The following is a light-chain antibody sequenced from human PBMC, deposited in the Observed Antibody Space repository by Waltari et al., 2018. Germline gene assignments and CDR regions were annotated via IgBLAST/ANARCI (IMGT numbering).Light chain of an antibody. CDR3: HAWRSGLLV. CDR1: SGHSDYA. CDR2: LNSDGSH. V-gene: IGLV4-69*01. J-gene: IGLJ2*01. Sequence: QLVLTQSPSASASLGASVKLTCTLSSGHSDYAIAWHQQQPGKGPRYLMKLNSDGSHNKGDGIPDRFSGSSSGAERYLTIPRRQSEDEADYFCHAWRSGLLVFAGGTKLTVL.